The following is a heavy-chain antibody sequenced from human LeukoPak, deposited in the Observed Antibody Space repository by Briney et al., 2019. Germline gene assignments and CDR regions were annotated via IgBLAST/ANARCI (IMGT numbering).Heavy chain of an antibody. CDR2: IYTSGST. CDR3: ARGVTAAGHFDY. J-gene: IGHJ4*02. V-gene: IGHV4-61*02. CDR1: AGSISSSSYY. D-gene: IGHD6-13*01. Sequence: PSETLSLTCTLSAGSISSSSYYWSWIRQPAGKGLEWIGRIYTSGSTTYNPSLKSRVTISVDTSKNQFSLILSSVTATDTALYYCARGVTAAGHFDYWGQGTLVTVSS.